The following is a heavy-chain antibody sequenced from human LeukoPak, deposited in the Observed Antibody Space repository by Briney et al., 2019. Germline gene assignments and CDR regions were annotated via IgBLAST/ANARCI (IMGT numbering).Heavy chain of an antibody. CDR1: GGSIRSSYYY. J-gene: IGHJ5*02. CDR3: ARGRSPNWFDP. CDR2: IYDSGST. V-gene: IGHV4-39*01. Sequence: SETLSLTCTVSGGSIRSSYYYWGWIRQPPGKGLEWIGSIYDSGSTYYNPSLKSRVTISVDTSKNQFSLKLNSVTAADTAVYYCARGRSPNWFDPWGQGTLVTVSS.